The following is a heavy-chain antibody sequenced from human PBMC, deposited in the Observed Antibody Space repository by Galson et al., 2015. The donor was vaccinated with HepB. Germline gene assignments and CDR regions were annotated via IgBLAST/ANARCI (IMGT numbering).Heavy chain of an antibody. CDR1: GGSISSSSYY. Sequence: LSLTCTVSGGSISSSSYYWGWIRQPPGKGLEWIGSIYYSGSTYYSPSLKSRVTISVDTSKNQFSLKLSSVTAADTAMYYCASKGSAAWDHGMDVWGQGTTVTVSS. CDR2: IYYSGST. V-gene: IGHV4-39*07. D-gene: IGHD6-13*01. CDR3: ASKGSAAWDHGMDV. J-gene: IGHJ6*02.